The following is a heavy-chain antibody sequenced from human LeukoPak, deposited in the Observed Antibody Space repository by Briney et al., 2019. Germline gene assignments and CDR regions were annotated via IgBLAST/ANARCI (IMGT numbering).Heavy chain of an antibody. CDR3: AREVGYCSSTSCRGYYFDY. CDR2: ISAYNGNT. D-gene: IGHD2-2*01. CDR1: VYTFTSYG. V-gene: IGHV1-18*01. Sequence: ASVKVSCKASVYTFTSYGISWVRQAPGQGLEWMGWISAYNGNTNYAQKLQGRVTMTTDTSTSTAYMELRSLRSDDTAVYCCAREVGYCSSTSCRGYYFDYWGQGTLVTVSS. J-gene: IGHJ4*02.